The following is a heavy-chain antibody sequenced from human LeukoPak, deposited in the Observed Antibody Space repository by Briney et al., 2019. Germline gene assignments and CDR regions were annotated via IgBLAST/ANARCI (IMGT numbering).Heavy chain of an antibody. CDR2: ISYDGSNK. J-gene: IGHJ6*04. D-gene: IGHD3-10*01. Sequence: GRSLRLSCAASGFTSSSYGMHWVRQAPGKGLEWLAVISYDGSNKYYADSVKGRFTISRDNSKNTLYLQMNSLRAEDTAVYYCAKDDGSGSSHYYYGMDVWGKGTTVIVSS. CDR3: AKDDGSGSSHYYYGMDV. V-gene: IGHV3-30*18. CDR1: GFTSSSYG.